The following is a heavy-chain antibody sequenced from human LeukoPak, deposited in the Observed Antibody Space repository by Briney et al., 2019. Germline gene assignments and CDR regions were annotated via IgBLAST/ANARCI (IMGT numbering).Heavy chain of an antibody. J-gene: IGHJ5*02. V-gene: IGHV3-74*01. CDR3: ARDDVLLWFGELSYLFDP. CDR2: INSDGSST. D-gene: IGHD3-10*01. Sequence: GGSLRLSCAASGFTFSSYWMHWVRQAPGKGLVWVSRINSDGSSTSYADSVKGRFTISRDNSKNTLYLQMNSLRAEDTAVYYCARDDVLLWFGELSYLFDPWGQGTLVTVSS. CDR1: GFTFSSYW.